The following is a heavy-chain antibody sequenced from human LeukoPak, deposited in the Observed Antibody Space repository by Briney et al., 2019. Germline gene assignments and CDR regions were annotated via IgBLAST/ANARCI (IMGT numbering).Heavy chain of an antibody. D-gene: IGHD3-22*01. CDR1: GYNFTIYD. Sequence: ASAKVSCKASGYNFTIYDINWVRQATGQGPEWMGWMNPNTGSAGYPHKFQNRVTMTRNISISTAYLQMTSLTSEDTAVYYCARGVRRFRTGDYESSGYFPSDHWGQGTLVTVSS. CDR2: MNPNTGSA. V-gene: IGHV1-8*01. CDR3: ARGVRRFRTGDYESSGYFPSDH. J-gene: IGHJ4*02.